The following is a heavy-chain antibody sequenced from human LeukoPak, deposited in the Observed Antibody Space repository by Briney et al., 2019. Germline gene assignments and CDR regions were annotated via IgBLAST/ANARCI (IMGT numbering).Heavy chain of an antibody. CDR1: GYSFTSYW. Sequence: GESLKISCKGSGYSFTSYWIGWVRQMPGKGLEWMGIIYPGDSDTRYSSSFQGQVTISADKSISTAYLQWSSLKASDTAMYYCATLGVRSGSYYYFDYWGQGTLVTVSS. D-gene: IGHD1-26*01. CDR3: ATLGVRSGSYYYFDY. J-gene: IGHJ4*02. CDR2: IYPGDSDT. V-gene: IGHV5-51*01.